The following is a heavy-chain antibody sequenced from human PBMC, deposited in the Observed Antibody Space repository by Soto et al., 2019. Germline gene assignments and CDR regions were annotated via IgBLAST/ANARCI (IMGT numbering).Heavy chain of an antibody. CDR3: VNGGCSGGSCYPWISWFDP. CDR1: GGSISSNY. J-gene: IGHJ5*02. CDR2: IYYSGST. V-gene: IGHV4-59*08. D-gene: IGHD2-15*01. Sequence: PSETLSLTCTVSGGSISSNYWSWIRQPPGKGLEWIGYIYYSGSTKYNPSLKSRVTISVDTSKNQFSLKLSSVTAADTAVYYFVNGGCSGGSCYPWISWFDPWGQGTLVTVSS.